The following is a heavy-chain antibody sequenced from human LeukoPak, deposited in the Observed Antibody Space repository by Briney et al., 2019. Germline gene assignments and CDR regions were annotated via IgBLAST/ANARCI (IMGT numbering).Heavy chain of an antibody. Sequence: SETLSLTCAVYGGSFSGYYWSWIRQPPGKGLEWIGEINHSGSTNYNPSLKSRVTISVDTSKNQFSLKLSSVTAADTAVYYCARSKNVWRLPYFDYWGQGTLVTVSS. CDR3: ARSKNVWRLPYFDY. J-gene: IGHJ4*02. CDR1: GGSFSGYY. V-gene: IGHV4-34*01. CDR2: INHSGST. D-gene: IGHD6-25*01.